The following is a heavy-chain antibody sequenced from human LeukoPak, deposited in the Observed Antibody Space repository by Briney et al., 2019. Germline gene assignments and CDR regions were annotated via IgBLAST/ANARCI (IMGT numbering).Heavy chain of an antibody. V-gene: IGHV1-2*02. D-gene: IGHD5-18*01. CDR2: INPSNDDT. Sequence: ASVKVSCKASGGTFSSYAISWVRQAPGQGLEWMGWINPSNDDTNYAQKFQGRVTMTRDTSISTAYMELSSLTSDDTAVYYCARRGSGYGYDYWGQGTLVTVSS. CDR1: GGTFSSYA. CDR3: ARRGSGYGYDY. J-gene: IGHJ4*02.